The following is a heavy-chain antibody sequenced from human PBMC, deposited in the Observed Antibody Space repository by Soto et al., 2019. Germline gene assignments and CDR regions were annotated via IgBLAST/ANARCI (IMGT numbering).Heavy chain of an antibody. V-gene: IGHV1-3*01. Sequence: ASVKVSCKASGYTFTSYAMHWVRQAPGQRLEWMGWINAGNGKAKYAQKFQGRVTITRDESTSTAYMELSSLRSEDTAVYYCAGMTTVRYCGMDVWGQGTTVTVSS. D-gene: IGHD4-17*01. CDR2: INAGNGKA. J-gene: IGHJ6*02. CDR1: GYTFTSYA. CDR3: AGMTTVRYCGMDV.